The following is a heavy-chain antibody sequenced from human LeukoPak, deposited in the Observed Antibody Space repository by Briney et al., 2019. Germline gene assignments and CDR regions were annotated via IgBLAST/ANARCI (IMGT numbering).Heavy chain of an antibody. CDR3: ARNLRWLELREYYFDY. J-gene: IGHJ4*02. V-gene: IGHV3-7*01. CDR1: GFTFSSYW. D-gene: IGHD1-7*01. CDR2: IKQDGSEK. Sequence: GGSLRLSXAASGFTFSSYWMSWVRQAPGKGLEWVANIKQDGSEKYYVDSVKGRFTISRDNAKNSLYLQMNSLRAEDTAVYYCARNLRWLELREYYFDYWGQGTLVTVSS.